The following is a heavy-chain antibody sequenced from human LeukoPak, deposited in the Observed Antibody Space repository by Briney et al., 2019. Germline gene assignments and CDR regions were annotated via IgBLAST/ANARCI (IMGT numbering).Heavy chain of an antibody. Sequence: GESLRLSCAASGFTFSSYEMNWVRQAPGKGLEWVSYISSSGSTIYYADSVKGRFTISRDNAKNSLYLQMNSLRAEDTAVYYCARRGSSGWYDYWGQGTLVTVSS. V-gene: IGHV3-48*03. CDR2: ISSSGSTI. CDR3: ARRGSSGWYDY. CDR1: GFTFSSYE. J-gene: IGHJ4*02. D-gene: IGHD6-19*01.